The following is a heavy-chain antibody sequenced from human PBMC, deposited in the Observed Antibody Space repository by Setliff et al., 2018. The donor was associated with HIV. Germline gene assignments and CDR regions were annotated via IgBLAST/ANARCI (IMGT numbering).Heavy chain of an antibody. CDR3: ARFYGSYDVGGFDI. D-gene: IGHD3-16*01. CDR1: GYSFITYW. CDR2: MNPDGPNT. J-gene: IGHJ3*02. V-gene: IGHV5-51*01. Sequence: PGESLKISCKGSGYSFITYWIGWVRQRPGKGLEWMGIMNPDGPNTRYSPSFQGQVTISVDESISTAYLQWSSLKASDTAFYYCARFYGSYDVGGFDIWGQGTKVT.